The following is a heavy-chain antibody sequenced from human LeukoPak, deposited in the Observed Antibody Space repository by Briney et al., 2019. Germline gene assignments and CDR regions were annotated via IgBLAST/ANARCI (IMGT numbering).Heavy chain of an antibody. V-gene: IGHV3-21*01. CDR2: ITGSYSHI. CDR3: ARGAEYYYDSSGYFPFDY. D-gene: IGHD3-22*01. Sequence: PGGSLRLSCAASGFIFSTYSMNWVRRAPGKGLEWVSSITGSYSHIYYADSVKGRFTISRDNAKNSLYLQMNSLRAEDTAVYYCARGAEYYYDSSGYFPFDYWGQGTLVTVSS. J-gene: IGHJ4*02. CDR1: GFIFSTYS.